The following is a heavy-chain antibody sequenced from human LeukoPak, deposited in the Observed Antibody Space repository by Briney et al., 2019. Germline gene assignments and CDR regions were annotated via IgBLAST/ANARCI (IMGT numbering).Heavy chain of an antibody. CDR2: IYPGDSET. Sequence: GESLKISCKGSGYSFTTYWIGWVRQMPGKGLEWMGIIYPGDSETRYSPSFQGQVTISADKSITTAYLQWSSLKASDTAMYYCARRLRYCSGGSCYSQAFDIWGQGTMVTVSS. V-gene: IGHV5-51*01. J-gene: IGHJ3*02. CDR3: ARRLRYCSGGSCYSQAFDI. D-gene: IGHD2-15*01. CDR1: GYSFTTYW.